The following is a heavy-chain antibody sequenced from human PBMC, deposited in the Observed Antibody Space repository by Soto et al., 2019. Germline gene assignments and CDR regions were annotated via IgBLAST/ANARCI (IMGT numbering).Heavy chain of an antibody. CDR2: IWYDGSNK. D-gene: IGHD4-17*01. Sequence: GGSLRLSCAASGFTFSSYGMHWVRQAPGKGLEWVAVIWYDGSNKYYADSVKGRFTISRDNSKNTLYLQMNSLRAEDTAVYYCVFGAVTTYYFDYWGQGTLVTVSS. CDR3: VFGAVTTYYFDY. CDR1: GFTFSSYG. V-gene: IGHV3-33*01. J-gene: IGHJ4*02.